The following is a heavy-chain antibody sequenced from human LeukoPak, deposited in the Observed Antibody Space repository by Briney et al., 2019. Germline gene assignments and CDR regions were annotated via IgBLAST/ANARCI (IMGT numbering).Heavy chain of an antibody. CDR3: ARDPGSGVWGNYADSYFDY. CDR1: GFTFRSYP. Sequence: GGSLRLSCAASGFTFRSYPIHWVRQAAGKGPEWVAVVSYDGSNKDYADSVRGRFTISRDNSENTVYLQMNGLRAEDTAVYYCARDPGSGVWGNYADSYFDYWGQGTLVTVSS. CDR2: VSYDGSNK. D-gene: IGHD3-16*01. J-gene: IGHJ4*02. V-gene: IGHV3-30*04.